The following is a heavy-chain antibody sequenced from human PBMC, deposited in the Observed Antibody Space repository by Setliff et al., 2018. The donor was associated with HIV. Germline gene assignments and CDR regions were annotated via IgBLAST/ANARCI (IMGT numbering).Heavy chain of an antibody. CDR2: IHYSGTT. CDR3: ARTLGPYYMDV. V-gene: IGHV4-59*11. J-gene: IGHJ6*03. CDR1: GGPISSHY. Sequence: SETLSLPCTVSGGPISSHYWSWIRQPPGRGLEWIGDIHYSGTTHYSPSLKSRVTISVDTSKTQFSLKLSSVTLADTAVYYCARTLGPYYMDVWGKGTTVTVS.